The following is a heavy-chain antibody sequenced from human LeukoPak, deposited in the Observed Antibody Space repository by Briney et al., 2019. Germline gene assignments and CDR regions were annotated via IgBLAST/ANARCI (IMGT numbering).Heavy chain of an antibody. J-gene: IGHJ6*03. V-gene: IGHV1-18*01. Sequence: PRASVKVSCKASGYTFTSSGISWVRKGPGQGLEWMGWISAYNGNTNYAQKLQGRGTMTTDTSTSTAYMELRSLRSDDTAVYYCARDGGYNFHYMDVWGKGTTVTVSS. CDR3: ARDGGYNFHYMDV. D-gene: IGHD5-24*01. CDR1: GYTFTSSG. CDR2: ISAYNGNT.